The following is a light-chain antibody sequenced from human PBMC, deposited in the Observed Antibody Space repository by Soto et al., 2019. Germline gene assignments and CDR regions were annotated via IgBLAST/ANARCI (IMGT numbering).Light chain of an antibody. Sequence: EIVLTQAPGTLSLSPGERATLSCRTSQSVSSNYLAWYQQKPGQAPRLLIYVASTRSTGIPARFSGSGSGTDFSLTINRLEPEDFAVYYCQHYGTSFWTFGQGNKVEIK. J-gene: IGKJ1*01. CDR1: QSVSSNY. V-gene: IGKV3-20*01. CDR2: VAS. CDR3: QHYGTSFWT.